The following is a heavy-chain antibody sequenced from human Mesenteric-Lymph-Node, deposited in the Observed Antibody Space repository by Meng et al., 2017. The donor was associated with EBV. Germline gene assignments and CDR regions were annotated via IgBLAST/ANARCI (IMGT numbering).Heavy chain of an antibody. CDR3: ARDWGLRAYFQY. V-gene: IGHV4-39*07. Sequence: LQESGPGLGKPSETLSLTCTVSGGSISSSTYYWGWIRQPPGKGLEWIGSIYYSGSTYYNPSLKSRVTISISTSKNQFSLKLSSVTAADTAVYYCARDWGLRAYFQYWGQGTLVTVSS. D-gene: IGHD3-16*01. J-gene: IGHJ1*01. CDR1: GGSISSSTYY. CDR2: IYYSGST.